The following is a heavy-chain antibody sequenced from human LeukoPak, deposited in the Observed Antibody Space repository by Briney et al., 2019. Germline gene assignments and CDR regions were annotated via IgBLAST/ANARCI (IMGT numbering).Heavy chain of an antibody. CDR2: ISNSDGST. Sequence: GGSLRLSCAASGSTFRKYVMTWVRQAPGKGLEWVSGISNSDGSTYNADSVKGRFIISRDDSKNTLYLQMTSLRAEDTAVYYCARDYYESGSYGGISFDYWGQGTLVTVSS. J-gene: IGHJ4*02. CDR3: ARDYYESGSYGGISFDY. CDR1: GSTFRKYV. V-gene: IGHV3-23*01. D-gene: IGHD3-10*01.